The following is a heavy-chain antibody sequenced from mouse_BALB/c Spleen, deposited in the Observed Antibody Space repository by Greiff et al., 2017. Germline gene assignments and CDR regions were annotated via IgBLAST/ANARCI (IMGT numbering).Heavy chain of an antibody. V-gene: IGHV1S127*01. Sequence: VQLQQSGPQLVRPGASVKISCKASGYSFTSYWMHWVKQRPGQGLEWIGMIDPSDSETRLNQKFKDKATLTVDKSSSTAYMQLSSPTSEDSAVYYCARYLLRYYAMDYWGQGTSVTVSS. D-gene: IGHD1-1*01. CDR2: IDPSDSET. CDR3: ARYLLRYYAMDY. CDR1: GYSFTSYW. J-gene: IGHJ4*01.